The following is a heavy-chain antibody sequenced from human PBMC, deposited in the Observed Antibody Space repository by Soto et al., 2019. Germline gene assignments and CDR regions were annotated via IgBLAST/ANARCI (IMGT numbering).Heavy chain of an antibody. J-gene: IGHJ6*03. D-gene: IGHD4-4*01. CDR3: VRLDYSNYYYYYYMDV. V-gene: IGHV4-59*08. CDR2: IYYSGST. CDR1: GGSISSYY. Sequence: SETLSLTCTVSGGSISSYYWSWIRQPPGKGLEWIGYIYYSGSTNYNPSLKSRVTISVDTSKNQFSLKLSSVTAADTAVYYCVRLDYSNYYYYYYMDVWGKGTTVTVSS.